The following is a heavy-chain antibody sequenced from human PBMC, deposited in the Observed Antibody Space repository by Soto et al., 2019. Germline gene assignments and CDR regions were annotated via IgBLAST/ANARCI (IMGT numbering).Heavy chain of an antibody. D-gene: IGHD6-6*01. CDR3: ARHRARNWFDP. Sequence: QLQLQESGPGLVKPSETLSLTCIVSGGSISSSSYYWGWIGQPPGKGLEWIGSIYYSGSTSSNPSLKSRVTLSVDTSKNQFSLKLSSVTAADTAVFYCARHRARNWFDPWGQGTLVTVSS. CDR2: IYYSGST. CDR1: GGSISSSSYY. V-gene: IGHV4-39*01. J-gene: IGHJ5*02.